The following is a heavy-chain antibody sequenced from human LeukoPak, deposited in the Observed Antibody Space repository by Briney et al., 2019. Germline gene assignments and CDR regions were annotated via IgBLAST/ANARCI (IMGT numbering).Heavy chain of an antibody. J-gene: IGHJ4*02. Sequence: GASVKVSCKASGYTFTNYDINWVRQASGQGLEWMGWMNPNSGNTGYAQKFQGRVTMTRNTSISTAYMELSSLRSEDTAVYYCARGRGNNQSKYRKLRRYYFDYWGQGTLVTVSS. CDR2: MNPNSGNT. D-gene: IGHD2/OR15-2a*01. CDR1: GYTFTNYD. V-gene: IGHV1-8*01. CDR3: ARGRGNNQSKYRKLRRYYFDY.